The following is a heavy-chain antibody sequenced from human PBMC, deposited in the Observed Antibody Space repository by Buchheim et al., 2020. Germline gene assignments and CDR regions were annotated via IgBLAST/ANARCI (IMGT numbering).Heavy chain of an antibody. CDR2: INPSGGIT. Sequence: QVQLVQSGAEVKKPGASVKVSCKASGYTFTSYYIHWVRQAPGQGLEWMGVINPSGGITNYAQKFQGRVTVTRDTSMTTVYMELSGLRSEDTAVYYCARDEWAVAGRWFDPWGQGTL. V-gene: IGHV1-46*01. CDR3: ARDEWAVAGRWFDP. D-gene: IGHD6-19*01. CDR1: GYTFTSYY. J-gene: IGHJ5*02.